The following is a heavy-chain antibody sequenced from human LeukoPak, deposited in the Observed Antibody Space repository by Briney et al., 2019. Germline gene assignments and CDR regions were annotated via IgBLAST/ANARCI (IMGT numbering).Heavy chain of an antibody. Sequence: GGSLRLSCVSSVFTIGTAWMSWVRQAPGEGLEWLGHIKSEGEGATTDYAAPAKGRFAISRDDSKNMIYLQMSSLKIDDTAIYYCIAHFPYFYGFDVWGKGTTVTVSS. CDR1: VFTIGTAW. J-gene: IGHJ6*04. CDR3: IAHFPYFYGFDV. V-gene: IGHV3-15*01. D-gene: IGHD3-3*02. CDR2: IKSEGEGATT.